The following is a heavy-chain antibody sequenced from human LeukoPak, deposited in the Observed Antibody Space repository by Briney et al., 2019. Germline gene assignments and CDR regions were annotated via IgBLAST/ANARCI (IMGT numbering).Heavy chain of an antibody. CDR2: IYYSGST. CDR1: GGSISSYY. V-gene: IGHV4-59*08. CDR3: ARKVGRNYYYGMDV. D-gene: IGHD3-10*01. Sequence: SKTLSLTCTVSGGSISSYYWSWIRQPPGKGLEWTGYIYYSGSTNYNPSLKSRVTISVDTSKNQFSLKLSSVTAADTAVYYCARKVGRNYYYGMDVWGQGTTVTVSS. J-gene: IGHJ6*02.